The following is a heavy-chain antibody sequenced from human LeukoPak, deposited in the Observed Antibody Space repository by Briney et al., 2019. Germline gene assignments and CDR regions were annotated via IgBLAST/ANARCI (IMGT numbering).Heavy chain of an antibody. D-gene: IGHD3-9*01. J-gene: IGHJ4*02. CDR2: INSDGSST. CDR1: GFTFSSYW. CDR3: ARGLRYFDPTVDY. Sequence: GGSLRLSCAASGFTFSSYWMHWVRQAPGKGLLWVSRINSDGSSTSYADSVKGRFTISRDNAKNTLYLQMNSLRAEDTAVYYCARGLRYFDPTVDYWGQGTLVTVSS. V-gene: IGHV3-74*01.